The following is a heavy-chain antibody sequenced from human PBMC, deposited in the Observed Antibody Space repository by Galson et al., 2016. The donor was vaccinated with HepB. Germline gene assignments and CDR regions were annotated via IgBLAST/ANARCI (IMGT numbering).Heavy chain of an antibody. CDR2: ISFDGSYK. CDR3: AKMGGATTGDY. V-gene: IGHV3-30*18. D-gene: IGHD1-26*01. J-gene: IGHJ4*02. Sequence: SLRLSCAASGFTFSDYAMHWVRQAPGKGLEWVALISFDGSYKHYVDPVKGRFTISRDNSRNTLHLQMLSLRVEDTAVYYCAKMGGATTGDYWGQGTLVTVSS. CDR1: GFTFSDYA.